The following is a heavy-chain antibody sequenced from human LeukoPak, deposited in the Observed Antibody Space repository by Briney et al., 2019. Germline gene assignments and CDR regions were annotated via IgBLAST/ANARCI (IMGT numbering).Heavy chain of an antibody. J-gene: IGHJ6*04. CDR2: IWYDGSNI. CDR1: GFTFSSYG. V-gene: IGHV3-33*01. CDR3: ARDLITMVRGVIKGRDRNYYYYGMDV. Sequence: GGSLRLSCAASGFTFSSYGMPWVRQAPGKGLEWVAVIWYDGSNIYYADSVKGRFTISRDNSKNTLYLQMNSLRAEDTAVYYCARDLITMVRGVIKGRDRNYYYYGMDVWGKGTTVTVSS. D-gene: IGHD3-10*01.